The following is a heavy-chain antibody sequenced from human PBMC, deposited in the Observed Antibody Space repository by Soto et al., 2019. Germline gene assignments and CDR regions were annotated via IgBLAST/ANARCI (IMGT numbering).Heavy chain of an antibody. D-gene: IGHD5-18*01. J-gene: IGHJ4*02. CDR3: ARGLPLSVNFRNGYSSFDS. CDR2: INHSEGT. V-gene: IGHV4-34*01. CDR1: GGSFSGYY. Sequence: SETLSLTCAVSGGSFSGYYWSWIRQSPGKGLEWIGDINHSEGTNYNPSLKSRVAISGDTSRSQFSLRLSSVTAADTAVYYCARGLPLSVNFRNGYSSFDSRGPGPLVTVSS.